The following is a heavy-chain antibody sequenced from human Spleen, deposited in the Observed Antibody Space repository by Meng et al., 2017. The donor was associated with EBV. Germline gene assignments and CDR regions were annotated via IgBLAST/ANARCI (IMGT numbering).Heavy chain of an antibody. CDR3: ASPRNSSGWYGGF. CDR1: GDSLSTYP. Sequence: QLLQSGAEVKKPGSAVKVSCKASGDSLSTYPIIWVRQAPGQGLEWMAGIIPMFGTTNYAQNFQGRLTISADGSTNTAYMELSSLKSDDTAVYYCASPRNSSGWYGGFWGQGTLVTVDS. V-gene: IGHV1-69*01. D-gene: IGHD6-19*01. CDR2: IIPMFGTT. J-gene: IGHJ4*02.